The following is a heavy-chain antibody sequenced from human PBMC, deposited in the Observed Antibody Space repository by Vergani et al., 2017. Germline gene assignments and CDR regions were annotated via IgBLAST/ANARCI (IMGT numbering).Heavy chain of an antibody. V-gene: IGHV4-34*01. D-gene: IGHD4-11*01. Sequence: QVQLQQWGGGLLKPSETLSLTCVVNGGSFTSYHWTWIRQSPGEGLEWVGDIDHTGRPDYNLSIKRRLTMSVDKSRNQFSLTLNSVTATDTAIYFCARVSTETNRHLYYYYYMDVWGQGTAVTVS. CDR3: ARVSTETNRHLYYYYYMDV. J-gene: IGHJ6*03. CDR1: GGSFTSYH. CDR2: IDHTGRP.